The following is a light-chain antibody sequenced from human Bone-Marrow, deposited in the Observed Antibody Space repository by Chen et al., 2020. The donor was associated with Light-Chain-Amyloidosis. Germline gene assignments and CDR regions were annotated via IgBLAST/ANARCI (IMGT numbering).Light chain of an antibody. V-gene: IGLV3-25*03. CDR1: DLPTKY. Sequence: SYELTQPPSVSVSPGQPASITCSGDDLPTKYAYWYQQKPGQAPVLVIHRDTERPSGISERFSGSSSGTTDTLTISGVQAEDEADYHCQSADSSGTYEVIFGGGTKLTVL. J-gene: IGLJ2*01. CDR3: QSADSSGTYEVI. CDR2: RDT.